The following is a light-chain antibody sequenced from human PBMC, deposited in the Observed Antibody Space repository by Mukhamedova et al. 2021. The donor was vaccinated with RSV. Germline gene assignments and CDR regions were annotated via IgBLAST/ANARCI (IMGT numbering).Light chain of an antibody. CDR2: KAS. J-gene: IGKJ2*01. CDR3: QQYYSYPRT. Sequence: WYQRRVHGKAPNLLIFKASSVAGGVPSRFSGGGSGTEFTLTISSLQPEDFATYYCQQYYSYPRTFGQGTRLEIK. V-gene: IGKV1-5*03.